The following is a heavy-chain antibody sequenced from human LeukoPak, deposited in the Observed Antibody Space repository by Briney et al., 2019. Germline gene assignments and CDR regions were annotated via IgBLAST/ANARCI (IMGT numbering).Heavy chain of an antibody. D-gene: IGHD2-15*01. Sequence: GASVKVSCKASGYTFTSYAMNWVRQAPGQGLEWMGWINTNTGNPTYAQGFTGRFVFSLDTSVSTAYLQINSLKAEDTAVYYCAVLWVAATKEFDYWGQGTLVTVSS. CDR2: INTNTGNP. CDR1: GYTFTSYA. CDR3: AVLWVAATKEFDY. V-gene: IGHV7-4-1*02. J-gene: IGHJ4*02.